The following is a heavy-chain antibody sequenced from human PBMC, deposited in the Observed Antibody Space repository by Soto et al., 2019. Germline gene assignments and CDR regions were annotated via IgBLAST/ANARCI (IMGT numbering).Heavy chain of an antibody. J-gene: IGHJ6*02. D-gene: IGHD1-1*01. CDR2: ISYDGDNK. V-gene: IGHV3-30-3*01. CDR3: ARGTTTTAFSAMDV. CDR1: GFTFSYYA. Sequence: QVQLVESGGGVVQPGRSVRLSCAASGFTFSYYARNWVRQAPGKGLEWVAVISYDGDNKYIAESVKGRFTISRDTSKNTLSLQMNSLTTEDTARYFCARGTTTTAFSAMDVWGQGTTVTVSS.